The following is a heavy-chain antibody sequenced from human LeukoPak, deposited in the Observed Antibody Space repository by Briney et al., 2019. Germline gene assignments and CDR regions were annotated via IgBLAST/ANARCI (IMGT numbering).Heavy chain of an antibody. CDR3: ARHYYDSSGYFLTFDI. J-gene: IGHJ3*02. Sequence: SETLSLTCTVSGGSISSSSYYWGWIRQPPGKGLEWIGSIYYSGSTYYNPSLKSRVTISVDTSKSQFSLKLSSVTAADTAVYYCARHYYDSSGYFLTFDIWGQGTMVTVSS. CDR1: GGSISSSSYY. D-gene: IGHD3-22*01. CDR2: IYYSGST. V-gene: IGHV4-39*01.